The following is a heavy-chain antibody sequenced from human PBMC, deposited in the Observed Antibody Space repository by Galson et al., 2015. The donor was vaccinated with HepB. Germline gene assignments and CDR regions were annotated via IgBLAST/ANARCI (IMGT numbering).Heavy chain of an antibody. Sequence: SLRLSCAASGSTFTGYSMNWLRQAPGKGLEWVSSMNTYGSHIYYAESVKGRFTISRDNAKNSLYLQMNCLRAEDTAVYYCARSIPYTSSGDYWGQGTLDTVS. CDR3: ARSIPYTSSGDY. J-gene: IGHJ4*02. D-gene: IGHD6-6*01. V-gene: IGHV3-21*01. CDR1: GSTFTGYS. CDR2: MNTYGSHI.